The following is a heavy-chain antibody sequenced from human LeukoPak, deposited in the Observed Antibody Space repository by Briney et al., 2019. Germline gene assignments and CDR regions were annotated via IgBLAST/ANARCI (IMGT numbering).Heavy chain of an antibody. CDR2: IYSGGST. V-gene: IGHV3-66*01. CDR3: AKDYQLLSPNFDY. D-gene: IGHD2-2*01. J-gene: IGHJ4*02. CDR1: GFTVSSNY. Sequence: GGSLRLSCAASGFTVSSNYMSWVRQAPGKGLEWVSVIYSGGSTYYADSVKGRFTISRDNSKNTLYLQMNSLRAEDTAVYYCAKDYQLLSPNFDYWGQGTLVTVSS.